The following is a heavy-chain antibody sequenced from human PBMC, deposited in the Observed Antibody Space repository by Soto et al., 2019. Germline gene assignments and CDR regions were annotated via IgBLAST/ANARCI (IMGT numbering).Heavy chain of an antibody. CDR2: IHYSGNT. CDR3: ARDGSSDGSGWANWFAP. D-gene: IGHD3-22*01. Sequence: QVQLQESGPGLVKPSQTLSLTCSVSGGSVNSGGYYWSWIRQHPGKGLEWIGYIHYSGNTYYNPCLTSPVTTSLDTSQNQFSLKLSSVTAADTAVYYCARDGSSDGSGWANWFAPWGQGTLVTVSS. CDR1: GGSVNSGGYY. J-gene: IGHJ5*02. V-gene: IGHV4-31*01.